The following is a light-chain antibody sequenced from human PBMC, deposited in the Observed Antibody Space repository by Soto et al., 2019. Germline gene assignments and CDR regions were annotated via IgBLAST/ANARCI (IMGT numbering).Light chain of an antibody. V-gene: IGLV1-40*01. CDR2: GNT. J-gene: IGLJ3*02. Sequence: QSVLTQPPSMSGAPGQRVTISCTGSSSNIGAGYDVHWYQLLPGTAPKLLIYGNTNRPSGVPDRFSGSKSGTSASLAITGLRAEDEADYYCKSHDSSLHSWVFGGGTKLTVL. CDR3: KSHDSSLHSWV. CDR1: SSNIGAGYD.